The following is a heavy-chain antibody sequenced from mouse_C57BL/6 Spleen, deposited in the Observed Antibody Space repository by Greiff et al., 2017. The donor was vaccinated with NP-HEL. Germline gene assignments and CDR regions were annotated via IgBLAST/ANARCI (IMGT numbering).Heavy chain of an antibody. CDR1: GYTFTSYT. Sequence: QVQLQQSGAELARPGASVKMSCKASGYTFTSYTMHWVKQRPGQGLEWIGYINPSSGYTKYNQKFKDKATLTADKSSSTAYMQLSSLTSGDSAVYYCARGGAFYYGSSYFDYWGQGTTLTVSS. J-gene: IGHJ2*01. D-gene: IGHD1-1*01. V-gene: IGHV1-4*01. CDR3: ARGGAFYYGSSYFDY. CDR2: INPSSGYT.